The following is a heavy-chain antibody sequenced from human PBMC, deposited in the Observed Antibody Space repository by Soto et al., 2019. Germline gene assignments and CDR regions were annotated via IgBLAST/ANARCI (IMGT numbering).Heavy chain of an antibody. CDR1: GYSISSGYY. CDR3: ARVGKKFASVAGLTTYYYYYGMDV. Sequence: PSETLSLTCAVSGYSISSGYYWGWIRQPPGKGLEWIGSIYHSVSTYYNPSLKSRVTISVDTSKNQFSLKLSSVTAADTAVYYCARVGKKFASVAGLTTYYYYYGMDVWGQGTTVTVSS. D-gene: IGHD6-19*01. V-gene: IGHV4-38-2*01. CDR2: IYHSVST. J-gene: IGHJ6*02.